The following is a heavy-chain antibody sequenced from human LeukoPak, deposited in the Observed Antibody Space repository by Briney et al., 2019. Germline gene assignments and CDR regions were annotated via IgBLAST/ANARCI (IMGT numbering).Heavy chain of an antibody. D-gene: IGHD1-20*01. CDR2: IYYSGST. CDR3: ARAPYNWNDYAFDI. Sequence: SENLSLTCTVSGDSISHSYWSWIRQPPGKGLEWIGYIYYSGSTDYNPSLKSRVTILVDTSKNQFSLKLSSVTAADTAVYYCARAPYNWNDYAFDIWGQGTMVTVSS. V-gene: IGHV4-59*08. CDR1: GDSISHSY. J-gene: IGHJ3*02.